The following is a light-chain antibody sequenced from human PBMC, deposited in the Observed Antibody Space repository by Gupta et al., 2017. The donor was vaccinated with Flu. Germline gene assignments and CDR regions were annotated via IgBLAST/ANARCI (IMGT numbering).Light chain of an antibody. V-gene: IGKV3-20*01. Sequence: EAVIPFCRPGHPVKNIYLTWYQQTPGQAPRILIQGSSSRARGTTSRFRGSGSGTESTLTISRQKPEDIAMYYCQQYSISLFPFGQGTKLEIK. CDR1: HPVKNIY. CDR3: QQYSISLFP. J-gene: IGKJ2*01. CDR2: GSS.